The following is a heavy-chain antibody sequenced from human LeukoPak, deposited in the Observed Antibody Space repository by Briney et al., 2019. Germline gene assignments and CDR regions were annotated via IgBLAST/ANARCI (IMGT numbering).Heavy chain of an antibody. Sequence: GGSLRLSCAASGFTFSSCEMNWVRQAPGKGLEWVSYIYSSGNNIYYADSVKGRFTISRDNAKNLLYLQMNSLRAEDTAVYYCAREGNDDYNLGFDYWGQGILVTVSS. V-gene: IGHV3-48*03. CDR2: IYSSGNNI. CDR3: AREGNDDYNLGFDY. CDR1: GFTFSSCE. D-gene: IGHD4-17*01. J-gene: IGHJ4*02.